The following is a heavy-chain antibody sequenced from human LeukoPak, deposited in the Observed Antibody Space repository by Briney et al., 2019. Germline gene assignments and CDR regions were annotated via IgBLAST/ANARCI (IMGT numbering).Heavy chain of an antibody. V-gene: IGHV3-23*01. J-gene: IGHJ5*01. CDR3: VKDRPNYYGSEGHYYRQNGDS. D-gene: IGHD3-22*01. CDR2: ISGSGGST. Sequence: GGSLRLSCIASGFTFSSYAMSWVRRAPDKGLKWVSSISGSGGSTYYADSVKGRFIISRDNSKNTLYLQMNFLRTDDTAVYYCVKDRPNYYGSEGHYYRQNGDSWGQGTLVTVSS. CDR1: GFTFSSYA.